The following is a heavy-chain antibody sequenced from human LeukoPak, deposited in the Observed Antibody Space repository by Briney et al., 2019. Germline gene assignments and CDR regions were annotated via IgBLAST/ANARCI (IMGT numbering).Heavy chain of an antibody. D-gene: IGHD3-10*01. Sequence: GGSLRLSCAASGFTFSSYSMNWVRQAPGKGLEWVSSISSSSSYIYYADSVKDRFTISRDNAKNSLYLQMNSLRAEDTAVYYCARDSTGYYGSGSYFLSGWGQGTLVTVSS. V-gene: IGHV3-21*01. CDR2: ISSSSSYI. CDR3: ARDSTGYYGSGSYFLSG. J-gene: IGHJ4*02. CDR1: GFTFSSYS.